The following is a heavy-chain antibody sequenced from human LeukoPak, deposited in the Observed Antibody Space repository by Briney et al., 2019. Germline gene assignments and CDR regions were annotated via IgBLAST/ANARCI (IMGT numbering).Heavy chain of an antibody. D-gene: IGHD6-13*01. Sequence: GSLRLSCAASGFTFSSYGMSWVRQAPGKGLEWVSAISGSGGSTYYADSVKGRFTISRDNSKNTLYLQMNSLRAEDTAVYYCAKHRSSAYYYYYMDVWGKGTTVTVSS. V-gene: IGHV3-23*01. CDR3: AKHRSSAYYYYYMDV. CDR1: GFTFSSYG. CDR2: ISGSGGST. J-gene: IGHJ6*03.